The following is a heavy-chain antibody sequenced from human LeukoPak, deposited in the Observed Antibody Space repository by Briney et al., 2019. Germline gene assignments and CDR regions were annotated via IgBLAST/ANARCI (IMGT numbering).Heavy chain of an antibody. Sequence: AGGSLRLSCAASGFTFSSYGMHWVRQAPGKGLEWVANIKQDGSEKYYVDSVKGRFTISRDNAKNSLYLQMNSLRAEDTAVYYCAREEHHSPMTTVTIIFHYYYGMDVWGQGTTVTVSS. D-gene: IGHD4-17*01. CDR2: IKQDGSEK. CDR3: AREEHHSPMTTVTIIFHYYYGMDV. J-gene: IGHJ6*02. CDR1: GFTFSSYG. V-gene: IGHV3-7*01.